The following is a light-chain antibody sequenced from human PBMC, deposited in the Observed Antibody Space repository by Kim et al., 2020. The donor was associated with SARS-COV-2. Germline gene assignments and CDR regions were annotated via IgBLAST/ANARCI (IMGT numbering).Light chain of an antibody. CDR2: KDS. V-gene: IGLV3-25*03. J-gene: IGLJ3*02. CDR1: ALPKQY. Sequence: SYELTQPPSVSVSPGQTARITCSGDALPKQYAYWYQQKPGQAPVLVIYKDSERPSGIPERFSGPSSGTTVTLTISGVQAEDEADYYCQSGDSSGTWVFG. CDR3: QSGDSSGTWV.